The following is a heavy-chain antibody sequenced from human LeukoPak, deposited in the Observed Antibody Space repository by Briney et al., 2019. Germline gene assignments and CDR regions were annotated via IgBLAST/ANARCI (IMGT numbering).Heavy chain of an antibody. D-gene: IGHD6-19*01. CDR1: GFTFSSYG. J-gene: IGHJ4*02. Sequence: PGRSRRLSCAASGFTFSSYGMHWVRQAPGKGLEWVAVIWNDGSNEYYADSVKGRFTISRDNSKNTLYLQMNSLRAEDTAVYYCAKSSGWYSGGIDYWGQGTLVTVSS. CDR3: AKSSGWYSGGIDY. CDR2: IWNDGSNE. V-gene: IGHV3-33*06.